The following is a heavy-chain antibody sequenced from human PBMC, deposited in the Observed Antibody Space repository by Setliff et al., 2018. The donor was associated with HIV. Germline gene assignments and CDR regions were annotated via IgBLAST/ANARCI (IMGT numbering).Heavy chain of an antibody. J-gene: IGHJ4*02. V-gene: IGHV5-10-1*01. CDR2: IDPSDSYV. Sequence: ESLKISCKASGYKFTGYWINWVRQMPGKGLEWMGRIDPSDSYVDYSPSFQGHVTISIDKSVSSAHLQWSSLKASDTAMYYCARHKNGAYSLDSWGQGTLVTAPQ. CDR1: GYKFTGYW. D-gene: IGHD4-17*01. CDR3: ARHKNGAYSLDS.